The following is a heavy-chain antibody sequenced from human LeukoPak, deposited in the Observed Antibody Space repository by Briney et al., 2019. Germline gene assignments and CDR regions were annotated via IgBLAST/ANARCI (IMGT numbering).Heavy chain of an antibody. CDR1: GFTFSSYA. D-gene: IGHD3-10*01. J-gene: IGHJ5*02. CDR2: ISGSGGST. V-gene: IGHV3-23*01. CDR3: AKDRVGYDGSGSSRFDP. Sequence: GGSLRLSCAASGFTFSSYAMSWVRQAPGKGLEWVSAISGSGGSTYYADSVKGRFTISRDNSKNTLYLQMNSLRAEDTAVYYCAKDRVGYDGSGSSRFDPWGQGTLVTVSS.